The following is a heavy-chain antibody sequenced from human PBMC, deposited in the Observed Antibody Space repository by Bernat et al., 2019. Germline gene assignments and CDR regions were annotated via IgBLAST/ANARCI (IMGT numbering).Heavy chain of an antibody. V-gene: IGHV3-66*01. D-gene: IGHD5-18*01. Sequence: EVQLVESGGGLVQPGGSLRLSCAASGFTVSSNYMSWVRQAPGKGLEWVAVIYSGGSTYYSDYVKGRFTISRDNSKNTLYLQMNSLRAEETAVYYCARDLVDTAMVKVDYWGQGTLVTVSS. CDR1: GFTVSSNY. CDR2: IYSGGST. J-gene: IGHJ4*02. CDR3: ARDLVDTAMVKVDY.